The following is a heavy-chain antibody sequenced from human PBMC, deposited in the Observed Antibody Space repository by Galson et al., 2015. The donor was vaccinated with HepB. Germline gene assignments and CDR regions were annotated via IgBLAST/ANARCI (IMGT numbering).Heavy chain of an antibody. CDR3: ARGAPSRYFDWSLGMDV. CDR1: GYSFTSYW. D-gene: IGHD3-9*01. J-gene: IGHJ6*02. CDR2: IDPSDSYT. Sequence: QSGAEVKKPGESLRISCKGSGYSFTSYWISWVRQMPGKGLEWMGRIDPSDSYTNYSPSFQGHVTISADKSISTAYLQWSSLKASDTAMYYCARGAPSRYFDWSLGMDVCGQGTTGTVSS. V-gene: IGHV5-10-1*01.